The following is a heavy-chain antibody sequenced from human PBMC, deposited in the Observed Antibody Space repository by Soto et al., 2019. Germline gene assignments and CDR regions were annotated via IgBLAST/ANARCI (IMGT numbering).Heavy chain of an antibody. V-gene: IGHV3-66*01. J-gene: IGHJ6*03. CDR1: GFTVSSNY. CDR2: IYSGGST. D-gene: IGHD3-3*01. CDR3: ARVPRFLEWLEVYYMDV. Sequence: GGSLRLSCAASGFTVSSNYMSWVRQAPGKGLEWVSVIYSGGSTYYADSVKGRFTISRDNSKKTLYLQMNSLRAEDTAVYYCARVPRFLEWLEVYYMDVWGKGTTVTVSS.